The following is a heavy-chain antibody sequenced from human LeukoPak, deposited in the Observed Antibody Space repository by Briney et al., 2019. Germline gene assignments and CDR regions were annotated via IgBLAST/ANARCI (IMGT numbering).Heavy chain of an antibody. D-gene: IGHD1-26*01. V-gene: IGHV3-23*01. Sequence: GGSLRLSCAASGFTFSSYGMSWVRQAPGKGLEWVSAISGSGGSTYYADSVKGRFTISRDNSKNTMYLQMNSLRTEDTAVYYCAKAGSIKFDYWGQGTLVTVSS. CDR2: ISGSGGST. CDR3: AKAGSIKFDY. J-gene: IGHJ4*02. CDR1: GFTFSSYG.